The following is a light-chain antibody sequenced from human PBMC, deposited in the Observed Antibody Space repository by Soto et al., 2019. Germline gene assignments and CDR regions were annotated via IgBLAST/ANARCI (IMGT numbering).Light chain of an antibody. J-gene: IGLJ1*01. Sequence: QSGLTQPPSASGAPGQRVTISFSGSSSNIGSNTVNWYQQLPGKAPKLLIYSNNQRPSGVPDRFSGSKSGTSASLAISGLQSEDEADYYCAAWDDSLTGYVFGTGTKVTVL. CDR1: SSNIGSNT. CDR2: SNN. CDR3: AAWDDSLTGYV. V-gene: IGLV1-44*01.